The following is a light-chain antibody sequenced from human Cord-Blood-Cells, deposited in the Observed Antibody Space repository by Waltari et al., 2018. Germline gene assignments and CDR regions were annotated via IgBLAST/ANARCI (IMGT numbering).Light chain of an antibody. Sequence: NFMLTQPHSVSESPGKTVTISCTRSSGSIASNYVQWYQQRPGSSPPTVVYEDNQSPSGVPDRFSGSIDSSSNSASLTISGLKTEYEADYYCQSYDSSNQVFGGGTKLTVL. J-gene: IGLJ3*02. CDR3: QSYDSSNQV. CDR1: SGSIASNY. V-gene: IGLV6-57*01. CDR2: EDN.